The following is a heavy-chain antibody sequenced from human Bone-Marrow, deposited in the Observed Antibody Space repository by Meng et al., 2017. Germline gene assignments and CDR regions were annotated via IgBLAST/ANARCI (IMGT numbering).Heavy chain of an antibody. J-gene: IGHJ5*02. CDR2: IIPIFGTA. V-gene: IGHV1-69*05. CDR1: GGTFSSYA. D-gene: IGHD4-17*01. CDR3: ARETPSNRDYGINWFDP. Sequence: SVKVSCKASGGTFSSYAISWVRQAPGQGLEWMGGIIPIFGTANYAQKFQGRVTITTDESTSTAYMELSSLRSEDTAVYYCARETPSNRDYGINWFDPWGQGTRVTCSS.